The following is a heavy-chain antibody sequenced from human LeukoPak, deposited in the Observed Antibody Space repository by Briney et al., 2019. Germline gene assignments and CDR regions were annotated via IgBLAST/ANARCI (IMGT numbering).Heavy chain of an antibody. Sequence: SETLSLTCAVYGGSFSGYYWSWIRQPPGKGLEWIGEINHSGSTNYNPPLKSRVTISVDTSKNQFSLKLSSVTAADTAVYYCARGPPVLLWFGELPFDPWGQGTLVTVSS. CDR1: GGSFSGYY. J-gene: IGHJ5*02. CDR2: INHSGST. V-gene: IGHV4-34*01. CDR3: ARGPPVLLWFGELPFDP. D-gene: IGHD3-10*01.